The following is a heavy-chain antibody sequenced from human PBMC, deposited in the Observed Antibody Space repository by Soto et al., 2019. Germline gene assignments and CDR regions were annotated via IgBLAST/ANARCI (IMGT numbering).Heavy chain of an antibody. D-gene: IGHD3-22*01. CDR2: FDPEDGET. Sequence: XSVKVSNKVSGYTLTELSMHWVRQAPGKGLEWMGGFDPEDGETIYAQKFQGRVTMTEDTSTDTAYMELSSLRSEDTAVYYCATEIDYYDSSGYLDYWGQGTLVTVSS. CDR3: ATEIDYYDSSGYLDY. CDR1: GYTLTELS. V-gene: IGHV1-24*01. J-gene: IGHJ4*02.